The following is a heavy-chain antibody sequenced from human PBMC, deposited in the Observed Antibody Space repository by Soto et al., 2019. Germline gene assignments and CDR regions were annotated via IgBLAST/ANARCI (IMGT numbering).Heavy chain of an antibody. CDR2: INPIGGST. CDR1: GYTFTTYQ. V-gene: IGHV1-46*01. CDR3: ARDGIAAAGTRYYYYGMDV. J-gene: IGHJ6*02. Sequence: ASVKVSCKASGYTFTTYQMHWVRQAPGQGLEWMGIINPIGGSTNYAQKFQGRITMTRDTSTSTVYLELSSLRSEDTAVYYCARDGIAAAGTRYYYYGMDVWGQRTTVTVSS. D-gene: IGHD6-13*01.